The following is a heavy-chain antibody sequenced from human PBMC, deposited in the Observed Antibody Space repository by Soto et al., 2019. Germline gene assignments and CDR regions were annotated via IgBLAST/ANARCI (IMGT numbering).Heavy chain of an antibody. CDR2: ISGSGST. D-gene: IGHD3-16*01. V-gene: IGHV3-23*01. CDR1: GFTVSSYA. CDR3: AKALRFTFTTGYYLDV. J-gene: IGHJ6*03. Sequence: EVQLLESGGGLVQPGGSLRLSCAASGFTVSSYAMSWVRQAPGKGLEWVSAISGSGSTYSADSVQGRFTISRDSSKNTVYLEMNSLRAEDTAVYYCAKALRFTFTTGYYLDVWGRGTTVTVSS.